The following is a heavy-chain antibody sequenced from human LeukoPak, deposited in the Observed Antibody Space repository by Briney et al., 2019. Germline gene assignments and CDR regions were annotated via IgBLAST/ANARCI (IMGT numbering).Heavy chain of an antibody. CDR2: INPDSGAT. Sequence: ASVKVSCKASGYTFSGYFLHWVRQAPGQGLEWMGWINPDSGATNYAQSFQDRVTMTRDTSISTAYMELSRLRSDDTAVYYCARDHPLGNYVAHWFDPWGQGTLVTVSS. D-gene: IGHD4-11*01. CDR3: ARDHPLGNYVAHWFDP. CDR1: GYTFSGYF. V-gene: IGHV1-2*02. J-gene: IGHJ5*02.